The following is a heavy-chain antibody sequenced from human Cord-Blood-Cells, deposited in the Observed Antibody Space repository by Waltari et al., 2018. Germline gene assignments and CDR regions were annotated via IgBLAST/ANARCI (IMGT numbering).Heavy chain of an antibody. Sequence: QVQLVQSGAEVKKPGSSVKVSCKASGGTFSSYAISWVRQAPGQGLEWMGGIIPVFGTANYAQKCQGRVTITADESTSTAYMGLSSLGSEDTAVYYCARDTAAPGLDAFDIWGQGTMVTVSS. CDR1: GGTFSSYA. CDR3: ARDTAAPGLDAFDI. D-gene: IGHD6-6*01. CDR2: IIPVFGTA. J-gene: IGHJ3*02. V-gene: IGHV1-69*12.